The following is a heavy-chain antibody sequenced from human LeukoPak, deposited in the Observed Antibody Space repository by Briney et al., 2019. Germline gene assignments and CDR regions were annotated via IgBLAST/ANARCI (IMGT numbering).Heavy chain of an antibody. Sequence: GGSLRLSCAASGFTFSSYGMHWVRQAPGKGLEWVSSISSSSSYIYYADSVKGRFTISRDNAKNSLYLQMNSLRAEDTAVYYCARAVQELPDYWGQGTLVTVSS. J-gene: IGHJ4*02. V-gene: IGHV3-21*01. D-gene: IGHD1-7*01. CDR1: GFTFSSYG. CDR2: ISSSSSYI. CDR3: ARAVQELPDY.